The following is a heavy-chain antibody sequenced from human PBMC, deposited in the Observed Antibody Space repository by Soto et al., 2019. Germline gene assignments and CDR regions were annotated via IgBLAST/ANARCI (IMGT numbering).Heavy chain of an antibody. D-gene: IGHD5-18*01. CDR1: GLTFTNYV. Sequence: GSLRLSCAASGLTFTNYVMSWVRQAPGKGLEWVSGISGSGGSIYYADSVKGRFTISRDNSKNTLYLQMNSLRAEDTAIYYCAKARDGYTYGSFDYWGQGTLVTVSS. V-gene: IGHV3-23*01. CDR2: ISGSGGSI. CDR3: AKARDGYTYGSFDY. J-gene: IGHJ4*02.